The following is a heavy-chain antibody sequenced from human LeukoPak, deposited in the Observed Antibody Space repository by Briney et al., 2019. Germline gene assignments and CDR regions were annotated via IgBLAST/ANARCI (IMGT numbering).Heavy chain of an antibody. CDR1: GYSFTSYW. D-gene: IGHD3-22*01. Sequence: GESLKISCKGSGYSFTSYWSGWVRQMPGKGLEWMGIIYPGDSDTRYSPSFQGQVTISADKSISTAYLQRSSLKASDTAMYYCARHRGYYYDSSGYPYYFDYWGQGTLVTVSS. V-gene: IGHV5-51*01. J-gene: IGHJ4*02. CDR2: IYPGDSDT. CDR3: ARHRGYYYDSSGYPYYFDY.